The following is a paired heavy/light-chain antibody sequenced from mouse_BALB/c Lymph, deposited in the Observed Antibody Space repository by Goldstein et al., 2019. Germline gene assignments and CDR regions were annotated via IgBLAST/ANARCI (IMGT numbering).Light chain of an antibody. Sequence: DIVMTQSPSSLSVSAGEKVTMSCKSSQSLLNSGNQKNYLAWYQQKPGQPPKLLIYGASTRESGVPDRFTGSGSGTDFTLTISSVQAEDLAVYYCQNDHSYPLTFGAGTKLELK. CDR2: GAS. CDR1: QSLLNSGNQKNY. CDR3: QNDHSYPLT. J-gene: IGKJ5*01. V-gene: IGKV8-28*01.
Heavy chain of an antibody. CDR2: IWSGGST. Sequence: QVQLKQSGPGLVQPSQSLSITCTVSGFSLTSYGVHWVRQSPGKGLEWLGVIWSGGSTDYNAAFISRLSISKDNSKSQVFFKMNSLQANDTAIYYCARKDGNYAMDYWGQGTSVTVSS. CDR3: ARKDGNYAMDY. CDR1: GFSLTSYG. J-gene: IGHJ4*01. V-gene: IGHV2-2*02. D-gene: IGHD2-1*01.